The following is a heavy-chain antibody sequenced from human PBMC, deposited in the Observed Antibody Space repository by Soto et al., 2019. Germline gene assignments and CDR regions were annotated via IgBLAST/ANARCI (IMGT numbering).Heavy chain of an antibody. Sequence: EVQLVESGGGLVQPGGSLRLSCAASGFTFSSYSMNWVRQAPGKGLEWVSYISSSSSTIYYADSVKGRFTISRDNAKNSLYLQMNSLRAEDTAVYYCARDPGDSYGYRPGYYYYGMDVWGQGTTVTVSS. CDR1: GFTFSSYS. V-gene: IGHV3-48*01. D-gene: IGHD5-18*01. J-gene: IGHJ6*02. CDR2: ISSSSSTI. CDR3: ARDPGDSYGYRPGYYYYGMDV.